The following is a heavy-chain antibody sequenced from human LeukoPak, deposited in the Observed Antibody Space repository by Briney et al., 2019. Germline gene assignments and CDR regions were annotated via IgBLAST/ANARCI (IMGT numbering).Heavy chain of an antibody. V-gene: IGHV4-4*07. CDR1: GGSISSYY. CDR2: IYTSGST. D-gene: IGHD6-13*01. J-gene: IGHJ4*02. CDR3: ARDSSSWYYFDY. Sequence: SETLSLTCTVSGGSISSYYWSWIRQPAGKGLEGIGRIYTSGSTNYNPSLKSRVTMSVGTSKNQFSLKLSSVTAADTAVYYCARDSSSWYYFDYWGQGTLVTVSS.